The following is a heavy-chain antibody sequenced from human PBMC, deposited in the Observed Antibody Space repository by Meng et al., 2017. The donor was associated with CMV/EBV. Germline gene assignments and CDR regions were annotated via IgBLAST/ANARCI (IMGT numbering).Heavy chain of an antibody. CDR1: GGSISSYY. D-gene: IGHD5-18*01. CDR2: IYYSGST. CDR3: ARVQDTASIDY. V-gene: IGHV4-59*01. J-gene: IGHJ4*02. Sequence: SETLSLTCTVSGGSISSYYWSWIRQPPGKGLEWIGYIYYSGSTNYNPSLKSRVTISVDTSKNQFSLKLSSVTAAATAVYYCARVQDTASIDYWGQGTLVTVSS.